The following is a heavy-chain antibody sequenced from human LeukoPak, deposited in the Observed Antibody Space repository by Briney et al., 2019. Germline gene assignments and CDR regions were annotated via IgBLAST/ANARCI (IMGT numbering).Heavy chain of an antibody. J-gene: IGHJ4*02. V-gene: IGHV4-61*08. D-gene: IGHD3-3*01. CDR1: GGSISSGGYY. Sequence: SETLSLTCTVSGGSISSGGYYWSWIRQHPGKGLEWIGRIYTSGSTNYNPSLKSRVTISVDTSKNQFSLKLSSVTAADTAVYYCARESGWSGYFEIWGQGTLVTVSS. CDR3: ARESGWSGYFEI. CDR2: IYTSGST.